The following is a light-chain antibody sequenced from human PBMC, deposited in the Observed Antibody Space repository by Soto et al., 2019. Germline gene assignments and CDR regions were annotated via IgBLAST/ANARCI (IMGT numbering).Light chain of an antibody. CDR2: GAS. V-gene: IGKV3-20*01. CDR3: QQSGTSPLT. CDR1: QSVSSSY. Sequence: ESVLTQSPGTLSLSPGERATLSCSASQSVSSSYLAWYQQKPGQAPRLLIYGASSRATGIPDRFSGSGSGTDFTLTISRLEPEDFAVYYCQQSGTSPLTFGGGTKVEIK. J-gene: IGKJ4*01.